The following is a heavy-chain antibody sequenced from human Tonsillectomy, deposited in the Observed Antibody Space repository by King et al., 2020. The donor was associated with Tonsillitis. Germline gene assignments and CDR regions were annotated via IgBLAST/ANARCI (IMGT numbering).Heavy chain of an antibody. D-gene: IGHD6-6*01. V-gene: IGHV3-11*01. CDR1: GFSFSDYY. Sequence: VQLVESGGGLVKPGGSLRLSCAASGFSFSDYYMNWIRQAPGEGLEWVLYISNSGDMIYYADSVKGRFTISRDNAKNSLYLQMNILRAEDTATYYCARDPPVYGSSSGDFDYWGQGTLVTVSS. J-gene: IGHJ4*02. CDR3: ARDPPVYGSSSGDFDY. CDR2: ISNSGDMI.